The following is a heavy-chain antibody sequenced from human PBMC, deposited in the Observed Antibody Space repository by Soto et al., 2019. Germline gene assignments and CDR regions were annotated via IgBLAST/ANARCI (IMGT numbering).Heavy chain of an antibody. CDR2: MNPNSGNT. D-gene: IGHD6-19*01. Sequence: ASVKVSCKASGYTFTSYGINWVRQATGQGLEWMGWMNPNSGNTGYAQKFQGRVTMTRNTSISTAYMELSSLRSEDTAVYYCARDITHVAGTSYYNYYMDVWGKGTTVTVSS. CDR3: ARDITHVAGTSYYNYYMDV. J-gene: IGHJ6*03. CDR1: GYTFTSYG. V-gene: IGHV1-8*02.